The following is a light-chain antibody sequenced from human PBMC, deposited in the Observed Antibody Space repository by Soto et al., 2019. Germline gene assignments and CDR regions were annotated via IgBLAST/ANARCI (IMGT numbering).Light chain of an antibody. V-gene: IGKV2-28*01. Sequence: DIVMTQSPLSLPVTPGKPASISCRSSQSLLYSNGYNYFDWYLQKPGQSPQLLIYLGSNRASGVPDRFSGSGSGTDFTLKISRVEAEDVGVYYCMQALQTPFTFGQGTRLEIK. CDR1: QSLLYSNGYNY. CDR2: LGS. J-gene: IGKJ5*01. CDR3: MQALQTPFT.